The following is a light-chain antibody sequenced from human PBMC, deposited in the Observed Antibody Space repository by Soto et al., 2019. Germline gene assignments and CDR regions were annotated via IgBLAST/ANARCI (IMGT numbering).Light chain of an antibody. V-gene: IGKV1-39*01. CDR2: AAS. J-gene: IGKJ1*01. Sequence: DVQMPQSPSSVSASVEDRVIITCQASQSISNHLNWYQQKPGKAPKLLIFAASSLQSGVRSRFSGGRSGPDFTLTISSLQPEDFATYYCQQTYSSPQWTFGQGTKADIK. CDR1: QSISNH. CDR3: QQTYSSPQWT.